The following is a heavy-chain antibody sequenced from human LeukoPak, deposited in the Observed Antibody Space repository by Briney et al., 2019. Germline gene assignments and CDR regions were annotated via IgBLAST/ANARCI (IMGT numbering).Heavy chain of an antibody. CDR3: ARVRRMNYYDSSGSPPDY. J-gene: IGHJ4*02. CDR1: GYTFTGYY. CDR2: INPNSGGT. D-gene: IGHD3-22*01. V-gene: IGHV1-2*02. Sequence: ASVKVSCEASGYTFTGYYMHWVRQAPGQGLEWMGWINPNSGGTNYAQKFQGRVTMTRDTSISTAYMELSRLRSDDTAVYYCARVRRMNYYDSSGSPPDYWGQGTLVTVSS.